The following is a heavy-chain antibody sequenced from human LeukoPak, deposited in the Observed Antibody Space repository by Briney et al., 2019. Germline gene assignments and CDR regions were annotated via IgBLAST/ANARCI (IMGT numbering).Heavy chain of an antibody. V-gene: IGHV1-46*01. CDR2: INPSGGST. Sequence: ASVKVSCKASGYTFTSYYMHWVRQAPGQGLEGMGIINPSGGSTSYAQKFQGRVTMTRGTSTSTVYMELSSLRSEDTAVYYCARDHYDFWSGYYTGYYYYYYVDVWGKGTTVTVSS. CDR3: ARDHYDFWSGYYTGYYYYYYVDV. D-gene: IGHD3-3*01. CDR1: GYTFTSYY. J-gene: IGHJ6*03.